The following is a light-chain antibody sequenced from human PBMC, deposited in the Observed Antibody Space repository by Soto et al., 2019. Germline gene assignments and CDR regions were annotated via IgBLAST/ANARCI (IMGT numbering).Light chain of an antibody. CDR2: INYDGTH. CDR3: QSLGTGIQV. CDR1: SDYTTYA. Sequence: QLVLTQSPSASGSLGASVKLTCTLSSDYTTYAIAWHQQQSEKGPRFLMKINYDGTHSKGDGFFDRFSGSSSGAERHLTISSLQSEDEADYYCQSLGTGIQVFGGGTRLT. V-gene: IGLV4-69*01. J-gene: IGLJ3*02.